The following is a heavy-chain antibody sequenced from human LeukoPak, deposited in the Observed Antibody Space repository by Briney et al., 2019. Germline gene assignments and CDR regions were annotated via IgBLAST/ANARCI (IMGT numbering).Heavy chain of an antibody. CDR3: AKDASTAWDGNFDH. Sequence: PGGSLRLSCAASGFTFDDYGMSWVRQAPGKGLEWVSGINWNGGSTGYADSVKGRFTISRDNAKNTLYLQMNSLRAEDTAVYYCAKDASTAWDGNFDHWGQGTLVTVSS. CDR1: GFTFDDYG. CDR2: INWNGGST. D-gene: IGHD1-26*01. V-gene: IGHV3-20*04. J-gene: IGHJ4*02.